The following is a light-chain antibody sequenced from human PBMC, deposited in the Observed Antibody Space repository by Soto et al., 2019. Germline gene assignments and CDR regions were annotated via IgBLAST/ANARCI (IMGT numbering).Light chain of an antibody. Sequence: QSVLTQPPSVSGSPGQSVTISCTGTSSDVGSYNRVSWYQQPPGTAPKLMIYDVTKRPSGVPDRISGSKSGNTASLTISGLQAEDGADYYCCSYAGSYSWVFGGGTKVTVL. J-gene: IGLJ2*01. V-gene: IGLV2-18*02. CDR1: SSDVGSYNR. CDR2: DVT. CDR3: CSYAGSYSWV.